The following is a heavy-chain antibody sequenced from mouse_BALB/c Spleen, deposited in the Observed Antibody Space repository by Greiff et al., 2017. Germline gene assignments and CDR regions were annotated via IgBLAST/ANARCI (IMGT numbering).Heavy chain of an antibody. J-gene: IGHJ2*01. D-gene: IGHD2-1*01. CDR2: ISNGGGST. Sequence: DVMLVESGGGLVQPGGSLKLSCAASGFTFSSYTMSWVRQTPEKRLEWVAYISNGGGSTYYPDTVKGRFTISRDNAKNTLYLQMSSLKSEDTAMYYCARGFSYGILDYWGQGTTLTVSS. CDR1: GFTFSSYT. CDR3: ARGFSYGILDY. V-gene: IGHV5-12-2*01.